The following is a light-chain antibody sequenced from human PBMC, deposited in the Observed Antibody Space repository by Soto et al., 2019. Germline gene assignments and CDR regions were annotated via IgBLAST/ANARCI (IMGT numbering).Light chain of an antibody. Sequence: QSVLTQPPPVSGSPGQSVAISCTGTSSDVGNSNGVSWYHQPPGTAPKLMIYDVNNRPSGVPDRFSGSKSGNTASLTISGLQAEDEGDYYCSSYTSSSTYVFGTGTKLTVL. V-gene: IGLV2-18*02. CDR2: DVN. J-gene: IGLJ1*01. CDR3: SSYTSSSTYV. CDR1: SSDVGNSNG.